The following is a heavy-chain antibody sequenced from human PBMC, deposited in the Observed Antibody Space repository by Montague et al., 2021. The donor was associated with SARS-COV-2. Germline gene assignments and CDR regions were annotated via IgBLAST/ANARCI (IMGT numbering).Heavy chain of an antibody. CDR1: GGSVSDYY. V-gene: IGHV4-34*01. CDR3: ARGPRITMIVVVITDIWFDP. CDR2: INHSGST. D-gene: IGHD3-22*01. J-gene: IGHJ5*02. Sequence: SETLSLTCAVDGGSVSDYYWSWIRQPPGKGLEWIGEINHSGSTNXNPSLKSGVTTSVDTFKSQFSLKLTSVTAADTAVYYCARGPRITMIVVVITDIWFDPWGQGTLVTVSS.